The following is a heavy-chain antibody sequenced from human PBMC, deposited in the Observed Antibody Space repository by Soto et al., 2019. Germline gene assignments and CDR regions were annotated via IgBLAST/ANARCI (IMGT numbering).Heavy chain of an antibody. CDR3: ARSPSPSYYYDSSGYYLRDPFDY. CDR1: GGTFSSYA. J-gene: IGHJ4*02. Sequence: QVQLVQSGAEVKKPGSSVKVSCKASGGTFSSYAISWVRQAPGQGLEWMGGIIPIFGTANYAQKFQGRVTITADKSTSTAYMELSSLRSEDTAVYYCARSPSPSYYYDSSGYYLRDPFDYWGQGTLVTVSS. V-gene: IGHV1-69*06. D-gene: IGHD3-22*01. CDR2: IIPIFGTA.